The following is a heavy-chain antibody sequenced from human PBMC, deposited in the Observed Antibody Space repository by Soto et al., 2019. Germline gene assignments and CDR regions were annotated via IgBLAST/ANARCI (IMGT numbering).Heavy chain of an antibody. J-gene: IGHJ4*02. CDR1: GDSISSSVW. CDR2: VFHTGDT. V-gene: IGHV4-4*02. D-gene: IGHD7-27*01. Sequence: QVQMQESGPGLVKPSGTLSLTCAVSGDSISSSVWWTWVRQPPGKGLEWIGEVFHTGDTYFNPTLRSRVAMSVDKSTNEFSLKVTSVTAADTAIYYWARKAWVRFDYWGQGALVTVSS. CDR3: ARKAWVRFDY.